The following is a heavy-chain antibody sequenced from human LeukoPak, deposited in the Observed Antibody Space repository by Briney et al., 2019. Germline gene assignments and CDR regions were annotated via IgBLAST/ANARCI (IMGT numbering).Heavy chain of an antibody. CDR2: IIPILDIA. CDR3: ARDEGPPRYNWNYGGPDY. CDR1: GGTFSSYA. V-gene: IGHV1-69*04. J-gene: IGHJ4*02. D-gene: IGHD1-7*01. Sequence: SVKVSCKASGGTFSSYALTWVRQAPGQGLEWMGRIIPILDIANYAQTFQGRVTITADKSTSTAYIELSSLSSEDTAVYYCARDEGPPRYNWNYGGPDYWGQGTLVTVSS.